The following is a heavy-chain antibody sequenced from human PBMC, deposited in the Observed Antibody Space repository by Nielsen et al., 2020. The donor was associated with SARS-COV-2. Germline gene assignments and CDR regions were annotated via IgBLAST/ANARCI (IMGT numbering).Heavy chain of an antibody. D-gene: IGHD3-9*01. CDR1: GFTFSSYG. J-gene: IGHJ6*02. CDR2: IWYDGSNK. Sequence: GESLKISCAASGFTFSSYGMHWVRQAPGKGLEWVAVIWYDGSNKYYADSVKGRFTISRDNSKNTLYLQMNSLRAEDTAVYYCARDLWSYDILTGYSRADYGMDVWGQGTTVTVSS. V-gene: IGHV3-33*01. CDR3: ARDLWSYDILTGYSRADYGMDV.